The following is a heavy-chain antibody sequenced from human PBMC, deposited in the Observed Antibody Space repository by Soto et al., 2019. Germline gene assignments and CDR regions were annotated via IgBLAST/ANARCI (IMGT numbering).Heavy chain of an antibody. J-gene: IGHJ6*02. CDR3: AREGESKGWVIGIAESSYYYYGMDV. D-gene: IGHD6-13*01. Sequence: SQTLSLTCAISGDSVSSNSAAWNWIRQSPSRGLEWLGRTYYRSKWYNDYAVSVKSRITINPDTSKNQFSLQLNSVTPEDTAVYYCAREGESKGWVIGIAESSYYYYGMDVWGQGTTVTVSS. CDR2: TYYRSKWYN. CDR1: GDSVSSNSAA. V-gene: IGHV6-1*01.